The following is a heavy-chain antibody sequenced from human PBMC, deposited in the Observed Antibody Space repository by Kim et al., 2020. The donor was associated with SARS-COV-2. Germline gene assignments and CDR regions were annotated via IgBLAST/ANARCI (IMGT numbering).Heavy chain of an antibody. J-gene: IGHJ4*02. CDR2: GTT. D-gene: IGHD5-12*01. CDR3: ARGLLRRLDY. Sequence: GTTYYAGSVKGRFTIARDDSKNTVYLQMNSLGAEDTAVYYCARGLLRRLDYWGQGTLVTVSS. V-gene: IGHV3-53*01.